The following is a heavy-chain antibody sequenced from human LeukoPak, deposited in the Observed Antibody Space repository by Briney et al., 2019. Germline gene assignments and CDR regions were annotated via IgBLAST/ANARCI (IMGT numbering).Heavy chain of an antibody. J-gene: IGHJ4*02. D-gene: IGHD2-2*01. CDR2: FDPEDGET. CDR1: GYTLTELS. Sequence: ASVKVSCKVSGYTLTELSMHWVRQAPGKGLGRMGGFDPEDGETIYAQKFQGRVTMTEDTSTDTAYMELSSLRSEDTAVYYCATYRGYCSSTSCPAGFDYWGQGTLVTVSS. CDR3: ATYRGYCSSTSCPAGFDY. V-gene: IGHV1-24*01.